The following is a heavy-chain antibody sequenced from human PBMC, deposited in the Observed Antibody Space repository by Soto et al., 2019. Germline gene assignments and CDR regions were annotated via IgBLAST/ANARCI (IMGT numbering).Heavy chain of an antibody. CDR3: ARSLAYSITIFGVVTPYNWFDP. CDR2: IYYSGST. D-gene: IGHD3-3*01. V-gene: IGHV4-39*01. Sequence: QLQLQESGPGLVKPSETLSLTCTVSGGSISSSSYYWGWIRQPPGKGLEWIGSIYYSGSTYYNPSLKRRVTISVDTSKNQFSLKLSSVTAADTAVYYCARSLAYSITIFGVVTPYNWFDPWGQGTLVTVSS. CDR1: GGSISSSSYY. J-gene: IGHJ5*02.